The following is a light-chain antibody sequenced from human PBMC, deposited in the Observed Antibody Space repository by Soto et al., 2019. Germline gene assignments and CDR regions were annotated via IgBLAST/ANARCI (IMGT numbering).Light chain of an antibody. Sequence: QSALTQPASVSGSPGQSITISCTGTSSDVGSYNLVSWYQQHPGKATKLMNYEVTKRPSGVSNSLSGSKSGNTASLTISGLQAEDETDYYCCSYAGTSTYYVFGTGTKVTVL. CDR3: CSYAGTSTYYV. CDR1: SSDVGSYNL. CDR2: EVT. V-gene: IGLV2-23*02. J-gene: IGLJ1*01.